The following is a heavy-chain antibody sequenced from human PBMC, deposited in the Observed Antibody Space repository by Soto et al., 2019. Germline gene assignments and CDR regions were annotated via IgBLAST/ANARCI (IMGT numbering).Heavy chain of an antibody. J-gene: IGHJ3*02. D-gene: IGHD3-22*01. V-gene: IGHV3-48*02. CDR1: GFTFSIYS. Sequence: PWGSLRISCASSGFTFSIYSMNWVRQAPGKGLEWVSYISSSSSTIYYADSVKGRFTISRDNAKNSLYLQMNSLRDEDTAVYYCARDRYYYDSSGYYGAFDIWGQGTMVTVSS. CDR3: ARDRYYYDSSGYYGAFDI. CDR2: ISSSSSTI.